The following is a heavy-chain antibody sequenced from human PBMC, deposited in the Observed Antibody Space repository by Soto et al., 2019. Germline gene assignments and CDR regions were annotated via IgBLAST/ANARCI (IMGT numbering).Heavy chain of an antibody. CDR1: GYTFTSYG. V-gene: IGHV1-18*01. CDR2: MNPYNGNT. CDR3: ARVISRAARRPTTRLDT. Sequence: ASVKVSCKASGYTFTSYGINWVRQAPGQGLEWMGWMNPYNGNTNYAQKLQGRVTMTTNTSTSTAFMEPRSLRSDDTALYYCARVISRAARRPTTRLDTWGQEILVTVSS. D-gene: IGHD6-6*01. J-gene: IGHJ5*02.